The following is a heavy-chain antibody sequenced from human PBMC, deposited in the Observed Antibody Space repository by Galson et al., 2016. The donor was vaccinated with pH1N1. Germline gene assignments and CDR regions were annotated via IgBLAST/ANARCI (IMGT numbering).Heavy chain of an antibody. J-gene: IGHJ5*02. D-gene: IGHD4-17*01. V-gene: IGHV2-5*01. CDR3: AHSLYGDYVGWFDP. Sequence: PALVKPTQTLTLTCTFSGFSLSTSGVGVGWIRQPPGKALEWLALIYWNDDKRYSPSLKSRLTITKDTSKNQVVLTMTNMDPVDTATYYCAHSLYGDYVGWFDPWGQGTLVTVSP. CDR1: GFSLSTSGVG. CDR2: IYWNDDK.